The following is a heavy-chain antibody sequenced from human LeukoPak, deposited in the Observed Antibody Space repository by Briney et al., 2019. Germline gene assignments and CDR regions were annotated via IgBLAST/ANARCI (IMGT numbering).Heavy chain of an antibody. Sequence: GGSLRLSCAASGFTFSTYGLQWVRQAPGKGLEWVSFISYTSHKYYTDSVKGRFTISRDNSKNTLFLQMNSLRPEDTAVYYCAKPERTYSSGWYIDYWGQGTLVTVSS. D-gene: IGHD6-19*01. J-gene: IGHJ4*02. V-gene: IGHV3-30*02. CDR3: AKPERTYSSGWYIDY. CDR2: ISYTSHK. CDR1: GFTFSTYG.